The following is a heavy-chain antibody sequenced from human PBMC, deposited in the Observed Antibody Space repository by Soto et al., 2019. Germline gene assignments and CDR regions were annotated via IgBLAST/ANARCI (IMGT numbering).Heavy chain of an antibody. V-gene: IGHV1-69*05. D-gene: IGHD5-18*01. CDR3: ARGGRGYSYGAHFDY. CDR1: GGTFSSYA. J-gene: IGHJ4*02. CDR2: IIPIFGTA. Sequence: QVQLVQSGAEVKKPGSSVKVSCKASGGTFSSYAISWVRQAPGQGLEWMGGIIPIFGTANYAQKFQGRVTIXLDXSXITAYMELSSLRSEDTAVYYCARGGRGYSYGAHFDYWGQGTLVTVSS.